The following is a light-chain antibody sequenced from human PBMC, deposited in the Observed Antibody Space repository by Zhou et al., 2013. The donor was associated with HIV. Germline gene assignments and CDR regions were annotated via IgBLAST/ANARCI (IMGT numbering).Light chain of an antibody. CDR3: QQYSSYFCS. V-gene: IGKV3-11*01. J-gene: IGKJ2*04. CDR2: DSS. Sequence: EVVLTQSPATLSLSPGEGVTLSCRASQSIARSLAWYQQQPGQAPRLLIYDSSNRATGIPARFSGSGSGTDFTLTITNLQPDDFATYSCQQYSSYFCSFGQGTKVEF. CDR1: QSIARS.